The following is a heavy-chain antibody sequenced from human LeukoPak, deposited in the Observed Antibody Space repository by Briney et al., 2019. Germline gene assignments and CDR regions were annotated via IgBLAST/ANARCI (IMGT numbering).Heavy chain of an antibody. CDR1: GGSFSGYY. J-gene: IGHJ5*02. CDR2: INHSGST. CDR3: ARVCSGGSCCLPRHTPRQHWFDP. D-gene: IGHD2-15*01. V-gene: IGHV4-34*01. Sequence: SETLSLTCAVYGGSFSGYYWSWIRQPPGKGLEWIGEINHSGSTNYNPSLKSRVTISVDTSKNQFSLKLSSVTAADTAVYYCARVCSGGSCCLPRHTPRQHWFDPWGQGTLVTVSS.